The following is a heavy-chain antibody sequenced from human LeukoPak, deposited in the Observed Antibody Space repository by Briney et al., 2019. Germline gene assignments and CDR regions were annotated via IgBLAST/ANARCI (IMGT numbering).Heavy chain of an antibody. D-gene: IGHD3-22*01. V-gene: IGHV4-38-2*01. CDR2: IYHSGSN. Sequence: PSETLSLTCAVSGYSISSGYYWGWIRPPPGKGLEWIGIIYHSGSNYYNPSLKSRVTISVDTSRNQFSLRLSSVTAADTAVYFCARHRYYYDSSGSYYFDYWGQGTLVTVSS. J-gene: IGHJ4*02. CDR1: GYSISSGYY. CDR3: ARHRYYYDSSGSYYFDY.